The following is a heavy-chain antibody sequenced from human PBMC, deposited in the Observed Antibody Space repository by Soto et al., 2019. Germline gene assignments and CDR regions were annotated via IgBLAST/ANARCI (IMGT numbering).Heavy chain of an antibody. V-gene: IGHV1-18*01. Sequence: QVQLVQSGAEVKKPGASVKVSCKASGYTFTGYSVGWARQAPGQGLEWMGWISAYSGDTYYTQRFQDRLTMTTDASTSTAYMELRSLRSDDTAVYYCARPSGSYGDYAWSLKYWGQGTLVTVSS. D-gene: IGHD4-17*01. CDR2: ISAYSGDT. J-gene: IGHJ4*02. CDR3: ARPSGSYGDYAWSLKY. CDR1: GYTFTGYS.